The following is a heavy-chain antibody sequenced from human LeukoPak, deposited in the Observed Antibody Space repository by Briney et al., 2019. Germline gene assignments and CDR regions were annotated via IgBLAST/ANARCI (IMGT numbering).Heavy chain of an antibody. J-gene: IGHJ5*02. D-gene: IGHD3-22*01. CDR2: IYYSGST. CDR3: ATSRGASSGYSLENWFDP. Sequence: PSETLSLTCTVSGGSISSYYWSWIRQPPGKGLEWIGYIYYSGSTNYNPSHKSRVTISVDTSKNQFSLKLSSVTAADTAVYYCATSRGASSGYSLENWFDPWGQGTLVTVSS. CDR1: GGSISSYY. V-gene: IGHV4-59*08.